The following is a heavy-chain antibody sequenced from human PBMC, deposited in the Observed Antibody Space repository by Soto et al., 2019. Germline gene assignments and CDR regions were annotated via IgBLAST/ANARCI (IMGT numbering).Heavy chain of an antibody. Sequence: SETLSLTCTVSGDSVSNSGYYWGWIRQSPGKRLEWIGSVSFSGSKYYNPSLRSRVTFSVDTSKTLISLKLRSVTAADTAVYYCARVCTYRGSDWFDPWGQETVFTISA. CDR1: GDSVSNSGYY. J-gene: IGHJ5*02. CDR2: VSFSGSK. CDR3: ARVCTYRGSDWFDP. V-gene: IGHV4-39*01. D-gene: IGHD1-26*01.